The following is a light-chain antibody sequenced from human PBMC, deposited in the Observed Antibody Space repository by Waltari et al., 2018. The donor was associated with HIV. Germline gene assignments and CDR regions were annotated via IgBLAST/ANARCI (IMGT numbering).Light chain of an antibody. J-gene: IGLJ1*01. V-gene: IGLV9-49*01. CDR3: GADHGSGSNFVYV. CDR1: SGYSNYK. CDR2: VGTGGIVG. Sequence: SASLGASVTLTCTLSSGYSNYKVDWYQQRPGKGPRFVMRVGTGGIVGSKGDGIPDRFSVLGSGLNRYLTIKNIQEEDESDYHCGADHGSGSNFVYVFGTGTKVTVL.